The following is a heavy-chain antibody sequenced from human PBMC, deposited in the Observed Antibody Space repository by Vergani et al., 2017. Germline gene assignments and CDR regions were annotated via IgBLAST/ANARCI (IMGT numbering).Heavy chain of an antibody. V-gene: IGHV1-18*04. J-gene: IGHJ3*02. D-gene: IGHD3-10*01. Sequence: VQLVQSGAEVKKPGATVKISCKVSGYTFTDYYMHWVQQAPGQGLEWMGWISAYNGNTNYAQKLQGRVTMTTDTSTSTAYMELRSLRSDDTAVYYCAREATTNYYGSGSYYPDAFDIWGQGTMVTVSS. CDR1: GYTFTDYY. CDR3: AREATTNYYGSGSYYPDAFDI. CDR2: ISAYNGNT.